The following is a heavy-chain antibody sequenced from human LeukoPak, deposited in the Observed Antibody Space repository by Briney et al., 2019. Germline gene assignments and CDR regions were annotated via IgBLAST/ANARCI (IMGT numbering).Heavy chain of an antibody. Sequence: PGGSLRLSCAASGFALRSYTVTWVRQAPGKGLEWVSSISSTSAYIYYAESVKGRFSISRDNVDNVVHLQMSSLTNEDTAVYYCARVAVAGPTGWFDSWGQGTLVTASS. J-gene: IGHJ5*01. D-gene: IGHD6-19*01. CDR2: ISSTSAYI. CDR1: GFALRSYT. CDR3: ARVAVAGPTGWFDS. V-gene: IGHV3-21*01.